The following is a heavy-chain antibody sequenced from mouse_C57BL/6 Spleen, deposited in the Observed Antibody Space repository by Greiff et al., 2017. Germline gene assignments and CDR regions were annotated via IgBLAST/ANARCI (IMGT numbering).Heavy chain of an antibody. V-gene: IGHV1-59*01. CDR2: IDPSDSYT. J-gene: IGHJ1*03. CDR1: GYTFTSYW. CDR3: ARGRGNFDV. D-gene: IGHD1-1*01. Sequence: QVQLQQPGAELVRPGTSVKLSCKASGYTFTSYWMHWVKQRPGQGLEWIGVIDPSDSYTNYNQKFKGKATLTVDTSSSTAYMQLSSLTSEDSAVYCCARGRGNFDVWGTGTTVTVSS.